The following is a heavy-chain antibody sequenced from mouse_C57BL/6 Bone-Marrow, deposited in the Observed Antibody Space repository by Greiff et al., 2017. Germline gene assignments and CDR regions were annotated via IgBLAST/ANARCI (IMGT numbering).Heavy chain of an antibody. Sequence: QVQLQQSGAELARPGASVKLSCKASGYTFTSYGISWVKQRTGQGLEWIGEIYPRSGNTYYNEKFKGKATLTADKSSSTAYMELRSLTSEDSAVYFCARSVDYSNYERFAYWGQGTLVTVSA. CDR3: ARSVDYSNYERFAY. D-gene: IGHD2-5*01. J-gene: IGHJ3*01. CDR1: GYTFTSYG. CDR2: IYPRSGNT. V-gene: IGHV1-81*01.